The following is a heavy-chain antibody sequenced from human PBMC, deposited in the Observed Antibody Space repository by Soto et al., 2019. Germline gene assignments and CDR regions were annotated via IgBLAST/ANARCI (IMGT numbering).Heavy chain of an antibody. V-gene: IGHV1-18*01. CDR2: INAYNGNT. CDR3: ARDPVAGTYFDY. CDR1: GYTFTSYG. Sequence: QVQLVQSGAEVKKPGASVKVSGKASGYTFTSYGISWVRQAPGQGLEWMGWINAYNGNTNYAQKLQGRVTMTTDTPANTAYIEPRSLRCDHTAVFYCARDPVAGTYFDYWGQGTLVTVSS. J-gene: IGHJ4*02. D-gene: IGHD6-19*01.